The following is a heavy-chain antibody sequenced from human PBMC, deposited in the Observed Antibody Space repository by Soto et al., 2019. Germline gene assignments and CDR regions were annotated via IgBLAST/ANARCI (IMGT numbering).Heavy chain of an antibody. D-gene: IGHD3-16*01. CDR2: FDPEDGET. CDR1: GYTLTQLS. CDR3: ATGPLARDAFDI. V-gene: IGHV1-24*01. Sequence: ASVKVSCKLSGYTLTQLSMHWVRQAPGKGLEWMGGFDPEDGETIYAQKFQGRVTMTEDTSTDTAYMELSSPRSEDTAVYYCATGPLARDAFDIWGQGTMVTVSS. J-gene: IGHJ3*02.